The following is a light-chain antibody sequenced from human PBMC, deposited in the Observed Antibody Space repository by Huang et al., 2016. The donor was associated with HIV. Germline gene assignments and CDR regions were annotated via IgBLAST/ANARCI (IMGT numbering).Light chain of an antibody. V-gene: IGKV1-8*01. CDR3: QQYYSYPAIT. CDR1: QGISSY. J-gene: IGKJ5*01. Sequence: AIRITQSPSSLSASTGDRVTITCRASQGISSYLAWYQQKPGKAPKLLIYAASTVQSGFPSRFSGSGSGTDFTLTISCLQSEDFATYYCQQYYSYPAITFGQGTRLEIK. CDR2: AAS.